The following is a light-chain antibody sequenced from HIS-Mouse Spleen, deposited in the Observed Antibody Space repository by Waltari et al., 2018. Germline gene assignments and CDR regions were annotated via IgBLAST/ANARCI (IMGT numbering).Light chain of an antibody. CDR1: ALPTKA. V-gene: IGLV3-10*01. CDR2: EDS. J-gene: IGLJ2*01. Sequence: YELTQPPSLSVSSGPTATITCSGDALPTKAAYWYQQKSGQAPVLVIYEDSKRPSGIPERFSGSSSGTMATLTISGAQVEDEADYYCYSTDSSGNHRVFGGGTKLTVL. CDR3: YSTDSSGNHRV.